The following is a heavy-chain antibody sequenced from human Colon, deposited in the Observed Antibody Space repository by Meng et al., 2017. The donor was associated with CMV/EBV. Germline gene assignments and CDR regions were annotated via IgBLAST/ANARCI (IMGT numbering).Heavy chain of an antibody. Sequence: QITLKESCHTLVKPTQTLTLTCTFSGFSLNTYEVGVGWFRQPPGKAPEWLALIYWDDDKRYRSSLGNRLTLTHDASKNQVVLTMTDMDPVDTATYYCAHKSLPAAFFDYWSQGTLVTVSS. J-gene: IGHJ4*02. V-gene: IGHV2-5*02. D-gene: IGHD2-2*01. CDR2: IYWDDDK. CDR3: AHKSLPAAFFDY. CDR1: GFSLNTYEVG.